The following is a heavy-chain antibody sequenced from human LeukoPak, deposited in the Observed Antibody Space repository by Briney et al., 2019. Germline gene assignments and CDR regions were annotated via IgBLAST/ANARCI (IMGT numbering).Heavy chain of an antibody. CDR1: GFTVSSNY. V-gene: IGHV4-59*02. Sequence: GSLRLSCAASGFTVSSNYMSWVRQAPGKGLEWIGDISYSGSTNYNPSLKSRVTISVDTSKKQFSLTLSSVTAADTAVYYCAREAAAGGFDDYYYYMEVWGKGTTVTVSS. CDR2: ISYSGST. J-gene: IGHJ6*03. CDR3: AREAAAGGFDDYYYYMEV. D-gene: IGHD6-13*01.